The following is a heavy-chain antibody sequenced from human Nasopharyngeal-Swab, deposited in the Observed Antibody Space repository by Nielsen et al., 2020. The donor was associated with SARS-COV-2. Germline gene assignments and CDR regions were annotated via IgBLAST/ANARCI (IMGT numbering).Heavy chain of an antibody. Sequence: GSLRLSCAVYGRSFSSYYWSWIRQPPGKGLEWIGYIYYSGSTNYNPSLKSRVTISVDTSKNQFSLKLSSVTAADTAVYYCARAPDTGYSSGWYVGPFDPWGQGTLVTVSS. CDR3: ARAPDTGYSSGWYVGPFDP. J-gene: IGHJ5*02. V-gene: IGHV4-59*01. CDR2: IYYSGST. D-gene: IGHD6-19*01. CDR1: GRSFSSYY.